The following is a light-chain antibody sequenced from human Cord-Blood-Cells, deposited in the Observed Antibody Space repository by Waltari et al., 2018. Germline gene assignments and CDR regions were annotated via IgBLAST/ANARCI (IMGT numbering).Light chain of an antibody. CDR2: DVS. J-gene: IGLJ1*01. Sequence: QSALTQPASVSGSPGQSITISCTGTSSDVGGYNYVSWYQQHPGKAPKLMIYDVSNRPSVVSTRFSGSKSGNTASLTISGLQAEDEADYYCSSYTSSSTRKVFGTGTKVTVL. V-gene: IGLV2-14*01. CDR1: SSDVGGYNY. CDR3: SSYTSSSTRKV.